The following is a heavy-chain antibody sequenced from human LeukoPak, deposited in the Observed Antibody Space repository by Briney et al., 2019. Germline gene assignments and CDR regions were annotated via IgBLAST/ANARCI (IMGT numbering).Heavy chain of an antibody. V-gene: IGHV3-23*01. CDR3: AKEGAYYDFWSGYYPRYYFDY. J-gene: IGHJ4*02. Sequence: GGSLRLSCAASGFTFSNYAMSWVRQAPGKGLEWVSSISDRGGSTYYADSVKGRFTISRDNSKNTLYLQMNSLRAEDTAVYYCAKEGAYYDFWSGYYPRYYFDYWGQGTLVTVSS. D-gene: IGHD3-3*01. CDR2: ISDRGGST. CDR1: GFTFSNYA.